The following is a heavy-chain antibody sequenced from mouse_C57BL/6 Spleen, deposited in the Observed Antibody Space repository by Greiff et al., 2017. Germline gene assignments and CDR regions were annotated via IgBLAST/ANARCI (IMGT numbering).Heavy chain of an antibody. Sequence: QVQLQQSGAELARPGASVKLSCKASGYTFTSYGISWVKQRTGQGLEWIGEIYPRSGNTYYNEKFKGKATLTADKSSSTAYMELRSLTSEDSAVYFGARGTTVVAPPYAMDYWGQGTSVTVSS. D-gene: IGHD1-1*01. V-gene: IGHV1-81*01. CDR2: IYPRSGNT. CDR1: GYTFTSYG. CDR3: ARGTTVVAPPYAMDY. J-gene: IGHJ4*01.